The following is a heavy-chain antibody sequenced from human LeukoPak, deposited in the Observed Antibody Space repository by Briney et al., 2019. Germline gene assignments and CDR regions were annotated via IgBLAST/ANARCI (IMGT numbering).Heavy chain of an antibody. V-gene: IGHV3-11*04. Sequence: PGGSLRLSCAASGFTFSDHYMTWIRQAPGKGLEWVSYIGSSGTTVYYADSVKGRFTISRDNANSSLYLEMNSLRADDSALYYCARADSTDGFDIWGHGTMVTVSS. D-gene: IGHD3/OR15-3a*01. CDR1: GFTFSDHY. CDR2: IGSSGTTV. J-gene: IGHJ3*02. CDR3: ARADSTDGFDI.